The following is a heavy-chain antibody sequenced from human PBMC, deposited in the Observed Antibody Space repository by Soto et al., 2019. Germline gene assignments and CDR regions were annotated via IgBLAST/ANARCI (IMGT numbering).Heavy chain of an antibody. CDR3: ARSIAVAGDFDY. V-gene: IGHV4-59*01. CDR2: IYYSGST. D-gene: IGHD6-19*01. J-gene: IGHJ4*02. Sequence: PSEILSLTCTVSGGSISSYYWSWIRQPPGKGLEWIGYIYYSGSTNYNPSLKSRVTISVDTSKNQFSLKLSSVTAADTAVYYCARSIAVAGDFDYWGQGTLVTVSS. CDR1: GGSISSYY.